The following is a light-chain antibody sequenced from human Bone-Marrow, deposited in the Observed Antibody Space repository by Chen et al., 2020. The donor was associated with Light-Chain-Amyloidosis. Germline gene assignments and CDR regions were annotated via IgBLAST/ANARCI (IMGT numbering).Light chain of an antibody. CDR3: YSHGHKV. CDR1: SSDIGDYQY. Sequence: QSALTQPASVSGSPGQSITISCTGTSSDIGDYQYVSWYQQHPGKSPKLMIYDVSHRPSGISDRFSASKSGNTASLTISGLQADDEADYYCYSHGHKVFGTGTKVTIL. CDR2: DVS. J-gene: IGLJ1*01. V-gene: IGLV2-14*01.